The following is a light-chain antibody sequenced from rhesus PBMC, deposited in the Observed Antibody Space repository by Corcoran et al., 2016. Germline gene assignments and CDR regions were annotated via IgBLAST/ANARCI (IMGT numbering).Light chain of an antibody. CDR1: QGISSW. J-gene: IGKJ2*01. CDR2: KES. V-gene: IGKV1-22*01. CDR3: QQYSSRPYS. Sequence: DIQMTQSPSSLSASVGDTVTITCRASQGISSWLAWYQQKPGNAPKFLIYKESRLQSGVPSRFSGSGSGTYFTLTISSLQSEEFATYYCQQYSSRPYSFGQGTKVEIK.